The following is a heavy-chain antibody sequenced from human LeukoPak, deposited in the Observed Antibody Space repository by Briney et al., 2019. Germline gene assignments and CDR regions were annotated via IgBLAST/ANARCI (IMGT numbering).Heavy chain of an antibody. CDR3: AGASLAYCGGDCYYYWYFDL. CDR1: GGSISSGGYS. CDR2: VYHSGST. Sequence: SETLSLTCAVSGGSISSGGYSWRWIRQPPGKGLEWIGYVYHSGSTYYNPSLKSRVTISVDRSKNQFSLKLSSVTAADTAVYYCAGASLAYCGGDCYYYWYFDLWGRGTLVTVSS. D-gene: IGHD2-21*02. V-gene: IGHV4-30-2*01. J-gene: IGHJ2*01.